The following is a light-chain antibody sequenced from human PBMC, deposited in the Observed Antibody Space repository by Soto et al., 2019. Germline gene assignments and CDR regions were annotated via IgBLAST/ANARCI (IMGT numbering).Light chain of an antibody. Sequence: QSALTQPPSASGSPGQSVAISCTGTSSDVGGYNYVSWYQQHPGKAPKLMIYEVNKRPSGVPDRFSGSKSGNTASLTVSGLQAEDEADYYCSSYRATDTLLVFGGGTKVTVL. V-gene: IGLV2-8*01. CDR1: SSDVGGYNY. J-gene: IGLJ2*01. CDR3: SSYRATDTLLV. CDR2: EVN.